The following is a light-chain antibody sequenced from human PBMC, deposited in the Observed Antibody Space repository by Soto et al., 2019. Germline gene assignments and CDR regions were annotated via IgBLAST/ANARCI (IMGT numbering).Light chain of an antibody. CDR2: KAS. CDR3: QQYNSQWT. CDR1: QSISSW. V-gene: IGKV1-5*03. Sequence: IQMSQSPSTLSASVGDRVTITCRASQSISSWLAWYQQKPGKAPKLLIYKASSLESGVPSRFSGSGSGTEFTLTISSLQPDDFATYYCQQYNSQWTFGQGTKVAIK. J-gene: IGKJ1*01.